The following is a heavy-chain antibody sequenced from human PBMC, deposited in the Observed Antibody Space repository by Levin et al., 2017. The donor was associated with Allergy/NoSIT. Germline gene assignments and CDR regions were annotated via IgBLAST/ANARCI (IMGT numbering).Heavy chain of an antibody. Sequence: GGSLRLSCAASGFTFSSYGMHWVRQAPGKGLEWVAVISSDGSSKYYADSVKGRFTISRDNSRNTLHLQMNSLRGDDTAVYYCAKGGSGVVGAPGDYWGQGTLVTVSS. V-gene: IGHV3-30*18. CDR1: GFTFSSYG. CDR2: ISSDGSSK. D-gene: IGHD1-26*01. CDR3: AKGGSGVVGAPGDY. J-gene: IGHJ4*02.